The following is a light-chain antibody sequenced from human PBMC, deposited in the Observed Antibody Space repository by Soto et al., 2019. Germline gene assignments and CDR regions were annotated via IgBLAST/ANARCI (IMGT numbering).Light chain of an antibody. CDR2: GAS. Sequence: EIVMTQSPATLSVSPGERATLSCRASQSVSINLAWYQQKPGQAPRLLIYGASSRATGIPDRFSGSGSGTDFTLTISRLEPEDFAVYYCQQYGGSFRVFGPGTKVDIK. V-gene: IGKV3-20*01. CDR1: QSVSIN. CDR3: QQYGGSFRV. J-gene: IGKJ3*01.